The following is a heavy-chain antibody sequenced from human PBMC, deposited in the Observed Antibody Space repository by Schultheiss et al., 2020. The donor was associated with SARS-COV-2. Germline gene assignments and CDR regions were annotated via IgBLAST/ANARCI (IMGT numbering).Heavy chain of an antibody. Sequence: SETLSLTCTVSGGSISSYYWSWIRQPAGKGLEWIGRIYTSGSTNYNPSLMSRVTMSVDTSKNQFSLKLSSVTAADTAVYYCVCVSATGAFDIWGQGTMVTVSS. V-gene: IGHV4-4*07. CDR3: VCVSATGAFDI. CDR2: IYTSGST. D-gene: IGHD6-25*01. CDR1: GGSISSYY. J-gene: IGHJ3*02.